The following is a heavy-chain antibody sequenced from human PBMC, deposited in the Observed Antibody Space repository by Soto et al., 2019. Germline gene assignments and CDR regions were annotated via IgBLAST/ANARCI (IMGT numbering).Heavy chain of an antibody. CDR3: ARGVRSTVPTLLGR. D-gene: IGHD4-17*01. CDR2: IIPIFGTA. Sequence: SVKVSCKASGGTFSSYAISWVRQAPGQGLEWMGGIIPIFGTANYAQKFQGRVTITADESTSTAYMELSSLRSEDTAVYYCARGVRSTVPTLLGRWDQGAMVSVSS. V-gene: IGHV1-69*13. J-gene: IGHJ3*01. CDR1: GGTFSSYA.